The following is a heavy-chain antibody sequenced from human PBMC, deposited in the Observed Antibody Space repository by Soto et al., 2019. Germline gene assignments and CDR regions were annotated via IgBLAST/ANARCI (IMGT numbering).Heavy chain of an antibody. Sequence: EVQLVESGGGLIQPGGSVRLSCAASGFIVSDSYMTWVRQAPGKGLEWVSIIYSGGNTYYADSVKGRFTISRDNSKNTLYLQMNSLRVEDRVVYYCARERGRRIDYWGQGTLVTVSS. CDR1: GFIVSDSY. CDR3: ARERGRRIDY. V-gene: IGHV3-53*01. CDR2: IYSGGNT. J-gene: IGHJ4*02.